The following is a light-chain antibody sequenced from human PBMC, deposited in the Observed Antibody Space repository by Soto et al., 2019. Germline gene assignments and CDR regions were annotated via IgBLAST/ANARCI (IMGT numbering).Light chain of an antibody. CDR2: DVS. J-gene: IGLJ2*01. CDR1: NNDIGTYTS. V-gene: IGLV2-14*01. CDR3: SSLTVSNTFV. Sequence: QSALTQPASVSGSPGQSITLSCTGSNNDIGTYTSVSWFRQYPDKAPQLIIYDVSHRPSGVSSRFSGSKSANTASLTIAGLQAEDEADYYCSSLTVSNTFVFGGGTKLTVL.